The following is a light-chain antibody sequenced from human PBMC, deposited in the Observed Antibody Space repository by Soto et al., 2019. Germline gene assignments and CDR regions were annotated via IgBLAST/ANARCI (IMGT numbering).Light chain of an antibody. CDR2: DTS. V-gene: IGKV3-20*01. Sequence: EFVFTQSPGTLSLSPGERATLSCRASQSLTNSFMAWYQQKLGQAPRLLIYDTSSRESGIPDRFSGSGSGTEFTLTISRLETEDFAVFYCQQYGTSEIIFGQGTRLEIK. CDR3: QQYGTSEII. J-gene: IGKJ5*01. CDR1: QSLTNSF.